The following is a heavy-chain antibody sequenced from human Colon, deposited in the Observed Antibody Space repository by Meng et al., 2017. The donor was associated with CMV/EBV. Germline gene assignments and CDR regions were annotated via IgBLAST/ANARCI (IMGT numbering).Heavy chain of an antibody. J-gene: IGHJ4*02. Sequence: EAQLLEAGGGLVQPGGSLRLSCAASGFTFTTYGRSWVRQAPGKGLEWISSINNSGEKIFYADSVKGRFTISRDNSKNTLYLQMNSLRVEDTAVYYCARFTGTLDPFDYWGQGTLVTVSS. CDR1: GFTFTTYG. D-gene: IGHD1-1*01. CDR3: ARFTGTLDPFDY. CDR2: INNSGEKI. V-gene: IGHV3-23*01.